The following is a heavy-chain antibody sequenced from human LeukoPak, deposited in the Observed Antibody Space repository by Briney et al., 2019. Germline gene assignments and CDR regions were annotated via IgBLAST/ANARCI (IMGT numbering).Heavy chain of an antibody. V-gene: IGHV4-30-2*01. Sequence: SETLSLTCAVSGGSISSGGYSWSWIRQPPGKGLEWIGYIYHSGSTYYSPSLKSRVTISVDRSKNQFSLKLSSVTAADTAVYYCAREGYSGSYYPDAFDIWGQGAMVTVSS. CDR1: GGSISSGGYS. D-gene: IGHD1-26*01. J-gene: IGHJ3*02. CDR2: IYHSGST. CDR3: AREGYSGSYYPDAFDI.